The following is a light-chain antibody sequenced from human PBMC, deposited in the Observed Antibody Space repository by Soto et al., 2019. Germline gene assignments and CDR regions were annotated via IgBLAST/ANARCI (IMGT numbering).Light chain of an antibody. CDR1: QSVRNNY. CDR2: GAS. V-gene: IGKV3D-20*02. CDR3: QQRSNWPIT. J-gene: IGKJ5*01. Sequence: DIVLTQSPVTLSLSPGDSATLSCRASQSVRNNYLAWYQQKPGQAPRLLIYGASSRATGIPDRFSGSGSGTDFSLTISSLEPEDFVIYYCQQRSNWPITFGQGTRLEIK.